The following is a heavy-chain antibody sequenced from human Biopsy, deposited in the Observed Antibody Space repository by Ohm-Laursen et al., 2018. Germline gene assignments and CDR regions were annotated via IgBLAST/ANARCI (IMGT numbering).Heavy chain of an antibody. Sequence: SVKVSCKASGYDFLDFHIHWVRQVPGRGLEWIGHINPHTGVTKYAQKFLDRITMTGDTSISTAYMDLSRLTSADTGIYYCARPSGGVSTIGFDPWGQGTLVIVSS. J-gene: IGHJ5*02. V-gene: IGHV1-2*05. CDR2: INPHTGVT. CDR1: GYDFLDFH. D-gene: IGHD5/OR15-5a*01. CDR3: ARPSGGVSTIGFDP.